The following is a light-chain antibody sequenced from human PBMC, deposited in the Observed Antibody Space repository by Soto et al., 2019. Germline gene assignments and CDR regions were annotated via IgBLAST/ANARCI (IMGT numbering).Light chain of an antibody. CDR1: RSNIGSNH. J-gene: IGLJ3*02. Sequence: QSVLTQPPSVSAAPGQKVTISCSGTRSNIGSNHVSWYQQFPGTAPKLLIYDSDKRPSGIPDRFSGSRSGTSATLGITRLQTGDEADYYCATWDSGLSVEVFGGGTKLTVL. V-gene: IGLV1-51*01. CDR3: ATWDSGLSVEV. CDR2: DSD.